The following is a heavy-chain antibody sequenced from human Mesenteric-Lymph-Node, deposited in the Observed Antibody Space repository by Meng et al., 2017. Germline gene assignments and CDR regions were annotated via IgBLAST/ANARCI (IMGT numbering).Heavy chain of an antibody. CDR1: GYTFSIYI. Sequence: VQLVQSGPEAKKPGASVKISCKASGYTFSIYILHWVRQAPGQRPEWMGWINAANGNTKYSQQFQGRVTITSDTAASTAYMELSSLRSEDTAVYYCARDYPDCSGGSCYSEFDYWGQGTLVTVSS. D-gene: IGHD2-15*01. CDR2: INAANGNT. V-gene: IGHV1-3*01. J-gene: IGHJ4*02. CDR3: ARDYPDCSGGSCYSEFDY.